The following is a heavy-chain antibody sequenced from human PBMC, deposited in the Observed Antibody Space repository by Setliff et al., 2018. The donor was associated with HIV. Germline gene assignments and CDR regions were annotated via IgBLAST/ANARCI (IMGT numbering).Heavy chain of an antibody. J-gene: IGHJ4*02. CDR2: IGPSGSST. V-gene: IGHV1-46*01. CDR3: AKDHIAARSVDY. Sequence: ASVKVSCKASGYTFTNYDINWVRQAPGQGLEWMGLIGPSGSSTTYAQNFQGRVTMSRDTSTNTVYMELSSLRSEDTAVYYCAKDHIAARSVDYWGQGTLVTVSS. D-gene: IGHD6-6*01. CDR1: GYTFTNYD.